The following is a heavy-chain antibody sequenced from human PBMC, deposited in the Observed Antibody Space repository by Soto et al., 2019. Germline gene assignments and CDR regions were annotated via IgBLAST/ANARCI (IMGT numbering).Heavy chain of an antibody. Sequence: GASVKVSCKASGYTFTSYDINWVRQATGQGLEWMGWMNPNSGNTGYAQKFQGRVTMTRHTSISTAYMELSSLRSEDTAVYYCARAGYDYVWGSYRYDAFDIWGQGRRGTVSS. CDR2: MNPNSGNT. CDR3: ARAGYDYVWGSYRYDAFDI. J-gene: IGHJ3*02. V-gene: IGHV1-8*01. CDR1: GYTFTSYD. D-gene: IGHD3-16*02.